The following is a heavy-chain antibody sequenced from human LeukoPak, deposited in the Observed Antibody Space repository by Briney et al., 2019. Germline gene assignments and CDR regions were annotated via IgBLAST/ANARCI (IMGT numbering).Heavy chain of an antibody. J-gene: IGHJ1*01. CDR1: GGSISSSSYY. CDR2: IYDSGST. D-gene: IGHD6-6*01. CDR3: ARLGSSSSTGLPLGLPEYFQH. V-gene: IGHV4-39*02. Sequence: PSETLSLTCTVSGGSISSSSYYWGWLRQPPGKGLEGIGSIYDSGSTYYNPSLKSRVTISVDTSKTHFSLQLRSVTAADTAVYYCARLGSSSSTGLPLGLPEYFQHWGQGTLVTVSS.